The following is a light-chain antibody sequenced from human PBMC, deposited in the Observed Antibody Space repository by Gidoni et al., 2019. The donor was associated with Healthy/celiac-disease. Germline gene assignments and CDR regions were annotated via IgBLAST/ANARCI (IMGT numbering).Light chain of an antibody. Sequence: DIQMTQSPSSLSASVGDRVTITCQASQDISNYLNWYQQKPRKAPKLLIYDASNLETGVPSRFSGSGSGTDFTFTISSLQPEDIATYYCQQYDNLPFFGGGTKVEIK. J-gene: IGKJ4*01. CDR3: QQYDNLPF. V-gene: IGKV1-33*01. CDR2: DAS. CDR1: QDISNY.